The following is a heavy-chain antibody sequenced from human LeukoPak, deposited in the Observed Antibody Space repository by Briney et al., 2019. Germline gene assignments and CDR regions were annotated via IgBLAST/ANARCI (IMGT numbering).Heavy chain of an antibody. CDR1: GYTFTSYG. D-gene: IGHD2-8*01. J-gene: IGHJ4*02. CDR3: ARARPYCTNGVCYIDY. Sequence: ASVKVSCKASGYTFTSYGISWVRQAPGQGLEWMGWISAYNGNTNYAQKLQGRVTMTTDTSTSTAYMELRSLRSDDTAVYYCARARPYCTNGVCYIDYWGQGTLATVSS. V-gene: IGHV1-18*01. CDR2: ISAYNGNT.